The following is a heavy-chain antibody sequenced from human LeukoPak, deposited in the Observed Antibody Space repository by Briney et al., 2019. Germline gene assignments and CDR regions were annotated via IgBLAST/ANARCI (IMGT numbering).Heavy chain of an antibody. D-gene: IGHD6-13*01. V-gene: IGHV1-2*02. CDR1: GYTFTGYY. Sequence: GASVKVSCKASGYTFTGYYMHWVRQAPGQGLEWMGWINPNSGGTNYAQKFQGRVTMTRDTSISTAYMELSRLRSDDTAVYYCARGVAVAGVAYYYYMDVWGKGTTVTISS. CDR2: INPNSGGT. J-gene: IGHJ6*03. CDR3: ARGVAVAGVAYYYYMDV.